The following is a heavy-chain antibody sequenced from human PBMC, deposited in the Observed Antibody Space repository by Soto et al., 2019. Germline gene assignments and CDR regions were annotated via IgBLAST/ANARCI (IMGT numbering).Heavy chain of an antibody. J-gene: IGHJ5*02. Sequence: PGGSLRLSCAASGFTFSSYGMHWVRQAPGKGLEWVAVIWYDGSNKYYADSVKGRFTISRDNSKNTLYLQMNSLRAEDTAVYYCARSGYSATNWFDPWGQGTLVTVSS. CDR3: ARSGYSATNWFDP. CDR2: IWYDGSNK. D-gene: IGHD3-3*01. CDR1: GFTFSSYG. V-gene: IGHV3-33*01.